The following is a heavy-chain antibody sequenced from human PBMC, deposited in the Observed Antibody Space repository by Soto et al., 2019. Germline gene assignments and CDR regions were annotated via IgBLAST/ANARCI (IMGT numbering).Heavy chain of an antibody. CDR2: INPSGGST. D-gene: IGHD2-15*01. CDR3: ARVYCSGGSCYSIDY. J-gene: IGHJ4*02. V-gene: IGHV1-46*03. CDR1: GYTYRIYA. Sequence: ASVKVSCKTSGYTYRIYAITWVRQAPGQGLEWMGIINPSGGSTSYAQKFQGRVTMTRDTSTSTVYMELSSLRSEDTAVYYCARVYCSGGSCYSIDYWGQGTLVTVSS.